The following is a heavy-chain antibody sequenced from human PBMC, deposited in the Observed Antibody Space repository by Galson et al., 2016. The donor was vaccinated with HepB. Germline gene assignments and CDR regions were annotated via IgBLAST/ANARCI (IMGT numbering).Heavy chain of an antibody. Sequence: SLRLSCAASGFTFSSNAMSWLRQAPGKGLEWVSAISSGGDYTYYADSVKDRFTVSRDNSKNTLYLQMSSLRAGDTAVYYCAKRITVAGTLDSWGQGTLVTVSS. J-gene: IGHJ4*02. CDR1: GFTFSSNA. CDR2: ISSGGDYT. D-gene: IGHD6-19*01. CDR3: AKRITVAGTLDS. V-gene: IGHV3-23*01.